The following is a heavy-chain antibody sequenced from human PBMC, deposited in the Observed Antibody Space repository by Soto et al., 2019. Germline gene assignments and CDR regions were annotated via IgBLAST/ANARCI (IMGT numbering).Heavy chain of an antibody. V-gene: IGHV4-39*01. CDR2: IYYSGST. CDR3: ARHGNVDTAIVDH. D-gene: IGHD5-18*01. CDR1: GGSISSSSYY. J-gene: IGHJ4*02. Sequence: PSEPLSLTCTVSGGSISSSSYYWGWIRQPPGKGLEWIGSIYYSGSTYYNPSLKSRVTISVDTSKNPFSLKLSAVTAADTAVYYCARHGNVDTAIVDHWGQGTLVTVSS.